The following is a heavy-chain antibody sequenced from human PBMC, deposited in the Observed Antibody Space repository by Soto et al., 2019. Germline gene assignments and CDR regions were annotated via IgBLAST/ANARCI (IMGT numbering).Heavy chain of an antibody. D-gene: IGHD3-3*01. Sequence: PSDTLSLTCAVYGGSFSGYYWSWIRQPPGKGLEWIGEINHSGSTNYNPSLKSRVTISVDTSKNQFSLKLSSVTAADTAVYYCARQAGRDGDFWSGYYNWFDPWGQGTLVTVSS. CDR2: INHSGST. CDR1: GGSFSGYY. CDR3: ARQAGRDGDFWSGYYNWFDP. V-gene: IGHV4-34*01. J-gene: IGHJ5*02.